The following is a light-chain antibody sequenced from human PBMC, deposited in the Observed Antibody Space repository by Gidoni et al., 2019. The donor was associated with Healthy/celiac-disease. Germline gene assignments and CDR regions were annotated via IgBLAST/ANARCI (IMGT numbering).Light chain of an antibody. CDR3: QQRSNWPPWLT. CDR1: QSVSSY. Sequence: EIVLTQSPATLSLSPGERATLSCRASQSVSSYLAWYQQKPGQAPRLLIYDASNRAIGVPARFSGSGSVTDFTLTISSLEPEDFAVYYCQQRSNWPPWLTFGGGTKVEIK. V-gene: IGKV3-11*01. CDR2: DAS. J-gene: IGKJ4*01.